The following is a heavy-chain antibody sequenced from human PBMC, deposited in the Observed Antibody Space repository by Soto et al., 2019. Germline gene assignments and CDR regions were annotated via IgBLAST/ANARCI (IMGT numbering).Heavy chain of an antibody. V-gene: IGHV4-34*01. D-gene: IGHD5-18*01. Sequence: SETLSVTCAVDGGSFSGYYWTWIRQPPGKGLEWIGEINHCGSTNYNPSLKSRVTISVDTSKNQFSLKLSSVTAADTAVYYCAGIQSKRLSGLDPWGQGTLVTVSS. CDR1: GGSFSGYY. CDR3: AGIQSKRLSGLDP. CDR2: INHCGST. J-gene: IGHJ5*02.